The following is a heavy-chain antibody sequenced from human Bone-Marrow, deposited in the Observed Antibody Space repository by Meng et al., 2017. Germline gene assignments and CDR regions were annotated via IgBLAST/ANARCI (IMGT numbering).Heavy chain of an antibody. CDR3: ARAPYSSKDWFDP. Sequence: QVQLVQSGADVKKPGAAVKVSYKASGYTFISYDINWVRQATGQGLEWMVWMNHNSGNTGYAQKFQGRVTMTRNTSISTAYMELSSLRSEDTAVYYCARAPYSSKDWFDPWGQGTLVTVSS. D-gene: IGHD6-13*01. CDR1: GYTFISYD. CDR2: MNHNSGNT. V-gene: IGHV1-8*01. J-gene: IGHJ5*02.